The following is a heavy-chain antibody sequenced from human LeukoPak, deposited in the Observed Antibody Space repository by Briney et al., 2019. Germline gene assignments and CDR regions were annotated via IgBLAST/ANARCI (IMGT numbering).Heavy chain of an antibody. CDR1: TLSVSYNY. J-gene: IGHJ4*02. V-gene: IGHV3-53*01. D-gene: IGHD4-11*01. CDR2: LFASGKT. Sequence: GGSLRLSCAASTLSVSYNYMNWVRQAPGKGLEWVALLFASGKTYYADSVKGRFTISGDPSKSTLHLQMNSLRFEDTALYLCAGSVYSQPDQWGQGTQVAVSS. CDR3: AGSVYSQPDQ.